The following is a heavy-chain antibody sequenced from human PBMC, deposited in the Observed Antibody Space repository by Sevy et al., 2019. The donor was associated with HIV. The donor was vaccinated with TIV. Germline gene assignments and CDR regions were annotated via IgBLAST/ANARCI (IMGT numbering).Heavy chain of an antibody. CDR1: GFTFSSYA. Sequence: GGSLRLSCVASGFTFSSYAMHWVRQAPGKGLEWVAVISYDGSNKYYADSVKGRLTISRDNSKSTLYLQMNSLRAEDTAVYYCARRTYYDFWSGYGMDVWGQGTTVTVSS. J-gene: IGHJ6*02. D-gene: IGHD3-3*01. CDR2: ISYDGSNK. CDR3: ARRTYYDFWSGYGMDV. V-gene: IGHV3-30*04.